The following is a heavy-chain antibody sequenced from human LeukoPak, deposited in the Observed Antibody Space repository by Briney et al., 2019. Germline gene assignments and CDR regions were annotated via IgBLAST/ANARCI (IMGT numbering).Heavy chain of an antibody. CDR3: ARAKRSSSSDAFDI. J-gene: IGHJ3*02. CDR1: GYTYTGYY. D-gene: IGHD6-6*01. Sequence: GASVKVSCKASGYTYTGYYMHWVRQAPGQGLEWMGWINPNSGGTNYAQKFQGRVTMTRDTSISTAYMELSRLRSDDTAVYYCARAKRSSSSDAFDIWGQGTMVTVSS. V-gene: IGHV1-2*02. CDR2: INPNSGGT.